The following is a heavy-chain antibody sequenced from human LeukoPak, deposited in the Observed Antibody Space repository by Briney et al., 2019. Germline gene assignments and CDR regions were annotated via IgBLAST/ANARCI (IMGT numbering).Heavy chain of an antibody. J-gene: IGHJ6*03. Sequence: SETLSLTCTVSGGCISSYYWSWIRQPAGKRLEWIGRIYTSGSTNYNPSLKSRVTMSVDTSKNQFSLKLSSVTAADTAVYYCARIMTTVTTSRIGYYCYYMDVWGKGTTVTVSS. V-gene: IGHV4-4*07. CDR1: GGCISSYY. CDR3: ARIMTTVTTSRIGYYCYYMDV. CDR2: IYTSGST. D-gene: IGHD4-11*01.